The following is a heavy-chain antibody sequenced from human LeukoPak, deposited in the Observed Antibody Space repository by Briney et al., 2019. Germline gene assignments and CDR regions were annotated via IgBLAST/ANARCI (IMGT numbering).Heavy chain of an antibody. J-gene: IGHJ4*02. D-gene: IGHD3-22*01. V-gene: IGHV4-34*01. CDR1: GGSFSGYY. CDR2: INHSGST. CDR3: VRRSYYYDSSGYYSVFDY. Sequence: SETLSLTCAVYGGSFSGYYWSWIRQPPGKGLEWIGEINHSGSTNYNPSLKSRVTISVDTSKNQFSLKLSSVTAADTAVYYCVRRSYYYDSSGYYSVFDYWGQGTLVTVSS.